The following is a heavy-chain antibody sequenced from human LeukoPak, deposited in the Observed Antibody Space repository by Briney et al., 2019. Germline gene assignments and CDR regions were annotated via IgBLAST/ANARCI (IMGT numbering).Heavy chain of an antibody. CDR2: IYGSGGST. CDR1: GFTFSSYA. Sequence: PGGSLRLSCTASGFTFSSYAMSWVRQAPGKGLEWVSGIYGSGGSTYYADSVKGRFTISRDNSKNTLDLQMSSLRAEDTAVYYCAKGSASSRPYYFDYWGQGALVTVSS. CDR3: AKGSASSRPYYFDY. J-gene: IGHJ4*02. D-gene: IGHD2-15*01. V-gene: IGHV3-23*01.